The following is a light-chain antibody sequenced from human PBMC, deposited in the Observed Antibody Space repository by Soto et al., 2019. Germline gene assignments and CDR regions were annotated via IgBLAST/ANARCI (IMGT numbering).Light chain of an antibody. Sequence: EIVVTQSPATLSVSAGESAPLSCRASQSVSSNLAWYQQRPGQPPRLLIYGPSSTRATGIPDRFSGSGSGKEFTLTISRLQSEDFAVYYCQQYNNWPLTFGQGTKVDIK. CDR3: QQYNNWPLT. J-gene: IGKJ1*01. CDR2: GPSS. V-gene: IGKV3-15*01. CDR1: QSVSSN.